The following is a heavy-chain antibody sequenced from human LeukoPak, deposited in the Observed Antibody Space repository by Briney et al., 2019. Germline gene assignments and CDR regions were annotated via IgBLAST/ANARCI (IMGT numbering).Heavy chain of an antibody. CDR1: GGSISSSSYY. J-gene: IGHJ3*02. V-gene: IGHV4-39*01. CDR3: ARLLLAFDI. CDR2: TYYSGST. Sequence: SETLSLTCTVSGGSISSSSYYWGWIRQPPGKGLEWIGSTYYSGSTYYNPSLKSRVTISVDTSKNQFSLKLSSVTAADTAVYYCARLLLAFDIWGQGTMVTVSS. D-gene: IGHD2-15*01.